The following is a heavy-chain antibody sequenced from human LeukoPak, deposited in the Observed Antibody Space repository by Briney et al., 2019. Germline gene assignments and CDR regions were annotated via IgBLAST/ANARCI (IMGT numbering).Heavy chain of an antibody. Sequence: GASVKVSCKASGYTFTGYYMHWVRQAPGQGLEWMGWINPNSDGTNYAQKFQGRVTMTRDTSISTAYMELSRLRSDDTAVYYCARVGWKQLWSYYYYYMDVWGKGTTVTVSS. J-gene: IGHJ6*03. D-gene: IGHD5-18*01. CDR3: ARVGWKQLWSYYYYYMDV. CDR1: GYTFTGYY. CDR2: INPNSDGT. V-gene: IGHV1-2*02.